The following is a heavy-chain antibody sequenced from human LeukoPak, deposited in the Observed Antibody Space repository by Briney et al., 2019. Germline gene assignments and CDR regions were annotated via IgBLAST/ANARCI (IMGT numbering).Heavy chain of an antibody. CDR1: GYTFTSYA. V-gene: IGHV1-3*02. Sequence: ASVKVSCKASGYTFTSYAMHWVRQAPGQRLEWMGWSNAGNGNTKYSQEFQGRVTITRDTSTSTVYMELSSLRSEDTAVYYCARVRGHLAAAGIYYFDYWGQGTLVTVSS. CDR2: SNAGNGNT. J-gene: IGHJ4*02. D-gene: IGHD6-13*01. CDR3: ARVRGHLAAAGIYYFDY.